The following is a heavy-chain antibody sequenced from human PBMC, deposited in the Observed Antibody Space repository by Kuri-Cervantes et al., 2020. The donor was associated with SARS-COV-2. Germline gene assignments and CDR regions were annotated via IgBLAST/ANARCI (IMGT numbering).Heavy chain of an antibody. CDR2: IYYNGNG. D-gene: IGHD2-2*01. V-gene: IGHV4-59*01. J-gene: IGHJ4*02. CDR3: ARATSFTSIYYYFDS. Sequence: ESLKISCTVSGGSISSYYWTWVRQPPGKGLEFIGYIYYNGNGYNPPLESRVTMSLDTSRNQFSLRLTSVTPADTAVYYCARATSFTSIYYYFDSWGQGNLVTVSS. CDR1: GGSISSYY.